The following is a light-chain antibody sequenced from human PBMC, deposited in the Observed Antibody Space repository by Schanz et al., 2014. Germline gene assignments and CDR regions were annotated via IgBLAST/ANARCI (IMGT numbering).Light chain of an antibody. CDR2: GAS. J-gene: IGKJ4*01. CDR3: QQYNNWPFVT. CDR1: QSVRSK. Sequence: EVVMTQSPATLSVSPGERATLSCRASQSVRSKLAWYQQKPGQPPRLLIYGASTRATGIPARFSGSGSGTEFTLTISSLQSEDFAVYYCQQYNNWPFVTFGGGTKVEIK. V-gene: IGKV3-15*01.